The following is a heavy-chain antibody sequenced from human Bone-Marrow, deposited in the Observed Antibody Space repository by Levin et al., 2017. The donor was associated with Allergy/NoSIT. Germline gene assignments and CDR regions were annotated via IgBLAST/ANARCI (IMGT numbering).Heavy chain of an antibody. CDR3: AKGRDFDILTGYYSGEGMDV. CDR2: ISGRGDSS. V-gene: IGHV3-23*01. J-gene: IGHJ6*02. Sequence: GGSLRLSCEASGFTFTAYAMSWVRQAPGKGLEWVSSISGRGDSSWYADSVKGRFTISRDNSHNTLYLQMNSLRAEDTAVYCCAKGRDFDILTGYYSGEGMDVWGQGTTVTVSS. D-gene: IGHD3-9*01. CDR1: GFTFTAYA.